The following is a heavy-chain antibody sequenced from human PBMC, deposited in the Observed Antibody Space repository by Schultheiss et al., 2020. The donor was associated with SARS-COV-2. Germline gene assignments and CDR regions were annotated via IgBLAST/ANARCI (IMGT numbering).Heavy chain of an antibody. CDR2: IRSKAYGGTT. CDR3: TRARGVYNYYFDY. J-gene: IGHJ4*02. Sequence: GGSLRLSCAASGFTFSSYSMNWVRQAPGKGLEWVGFIRSKAYGGTTEYAASVKGRFTISRDDSKSIAYLQMNSLKTEDTAVYYCTRARGVYNYYFDYWGQGTLVTVSS. D-gene: IGHD1-1*01. CDR1: GFTFSSYS. V-gene: IGHV3-49*04.